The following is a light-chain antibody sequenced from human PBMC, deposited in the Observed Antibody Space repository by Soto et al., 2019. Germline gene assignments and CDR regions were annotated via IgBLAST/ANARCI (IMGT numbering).Light chain of an antibody. Sequence: IVLTQSPASLSVSPGERATLSCRASRDISTYLAWYQQRPGQAPRLFIYDTFNRASGVPDRFSGSGSGTDFTLTISRLETEDFAVYYCQQYGSSTTFGQGTRLEIK. V-gene: IGKV3-20*01. CDR3: QQYGSSTT. J-gene: IGKJ5*01. CDR2: DTF. CDR1: RDISTY.